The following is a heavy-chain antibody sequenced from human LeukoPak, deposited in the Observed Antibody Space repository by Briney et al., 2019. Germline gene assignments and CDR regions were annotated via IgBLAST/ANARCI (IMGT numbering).Heavy chain of an antibody. D-gene: IGHD4-17*01. Sequence: GGSLRLSCTASGFTFGDYAMSWVRQAPGKGLEWVGFIRSKAYGGTTEYAASVKGRFTISRDDSKSIAYLQMNSLKTEDTAVYYCTREATTVTSPYYYYYMDVWGKGTTVTISS. CDR2: IRSKAYGGTT. V-gene: IGHV3-49*04. J-gene: IGHJ6*03. CDR3: TREATTVTSPYYYYYMDV. CDR1: GFTFGDYA.